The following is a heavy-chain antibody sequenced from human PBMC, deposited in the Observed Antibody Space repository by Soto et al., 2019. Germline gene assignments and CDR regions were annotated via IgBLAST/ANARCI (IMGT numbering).Heavy chain of an antibody. D-gene: IGHD1-26*01. J-gene: IGHJ6*02. CDR2: IFYSGST. CDR3: ARVGAIPYYYYGMDV. Sequence: SETLSLTCTVSGGSISSSSYYWGWIRQPPGKGLEWIGSIFYSGSTYYNPSLKSRVTISVDTSKNQFSLKLSSVTAANTAVYYCARVGAIPYYYYGMDVWGQGTTVTVSS. CDR1: GGSISSSSYY. V-gene: IGHV4-39*01.